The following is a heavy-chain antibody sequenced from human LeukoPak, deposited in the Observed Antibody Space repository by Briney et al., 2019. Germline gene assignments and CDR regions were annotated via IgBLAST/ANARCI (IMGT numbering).Heavy chain of an antibody. CDR1: GYSTSSGYY. Sequence: PSETLSLTCAVSGYSTSSGYYWGWIRQPPGKGLEWIGSIYHSGSTYYNPSLKSRVTISVDTSKNQFSLKLSSVTAADTAVYYCASTIAAAANFDYWGQGTLVTVSS. CDR2: IYHSGST. CDR3: ASTIAAAANFDY. J-gene: IGHJ4*02. D-gene: IGHD6-13*01. V-gene: IGHV4-38-2*01.